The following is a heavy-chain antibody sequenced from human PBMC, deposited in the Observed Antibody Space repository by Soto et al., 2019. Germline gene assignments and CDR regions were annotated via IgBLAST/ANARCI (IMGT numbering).Heavy chain of an antibody. CDR1: GASISSAAYY. J-gene: IGHJ5*02. CDR3: ARALPHYYDSSVWFDP. Sequence: QVQLQESGPGLVTPSQTLSLTCTVSGASISSAAYYWSWLRQRPGEGLEWIGRIYSSGSTNYNPSLKSRVTMSVDTSKNQFSLKLSSVTAADTAVYYCARALPHYYDSSVWFDPWGQGTLVTVSS. V-gene: IGHV4-61*02. CDR2: IYSSGST. D-gene: IGHD3-22*01.